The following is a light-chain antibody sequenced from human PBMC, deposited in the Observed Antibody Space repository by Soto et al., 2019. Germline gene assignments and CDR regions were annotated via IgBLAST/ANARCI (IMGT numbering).Light chain of an antibody. V-gene: IGKV3-20*01. CDR3: QQYNSYSRT. CDR1: QSVSNNY. Sequence: EIVLTQSPGTLSLSPVERATLSCMASQSVSNNYLAWYQQKPGQAPRLLIYGAPNRATGIPDRFSGSASGTEFTLTISSLQPDDFATYYCQQYNSYSRTFGPGTKVDIK. CDR2: GAP. J-gene: IGKJ3*01.